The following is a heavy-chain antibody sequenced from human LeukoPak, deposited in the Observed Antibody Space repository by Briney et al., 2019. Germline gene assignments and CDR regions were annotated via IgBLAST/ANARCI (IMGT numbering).Heavy chain of an antibody. CDR2: IGSSGSTL. Sequence: GGSLRLSCAAAGFTFRSYEMNWVRQAPGKGLEWISYIGSSGSTLYYADSVKGRFTISRDNAKNSLYLQMTSLTAEDTAVYYCARETCTTTRCYYYYYNYMDVWGKGNTVTVSS. V-gene: IGHV3-48*03. J-gene: IGHJ6*03. D-gene: IGHD2-2*01. CDR1: GFTFRSYE. CDR3: ARETCTTTRCYYYYYNYMDV.